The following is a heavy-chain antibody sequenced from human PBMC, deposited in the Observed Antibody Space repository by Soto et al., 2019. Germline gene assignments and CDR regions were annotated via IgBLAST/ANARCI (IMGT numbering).Heavy chain of an antibody. D-gene: IGHD1-26*01. CDR1: GGSITNYY. Sequence: SETLSLTCTVSGGSITNYYWSWIRQTPGKGLEWVGSAHYSGSTHYDPSLKSRVTTSVDTSKNQISLNLTSVTAADTAVYYCARRGLGARFDYWGQGTLVTVSS. J-gene: IGHJ4*02. CDR2: AHYSGST. V-gene: IGHV4-59*01. CDR3: ARRGLGARFDY.